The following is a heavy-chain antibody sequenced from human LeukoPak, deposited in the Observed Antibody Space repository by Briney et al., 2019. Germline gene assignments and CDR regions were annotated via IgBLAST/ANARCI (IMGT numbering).Heavy chain of an antibody. D-gene: IGHD3-3*01. J-gene: IGHJ4*02. CDR1: GYTFTGYY. CDR2: INPNSGGT. V-gene: IGHV1-2*02. Sequence: GASVKVSCKASGYTFTGYYMHWVRQAPGQGLEWMGWINPNSGGTNYAQKLQGRVTMTTDTSTSTAYMELRSLRSDDTAVYYCASLVPEDFWSGYSRAYYFDYWGQGTLVTVSS. CDR3: ASLVPEDFWSGYSRAYYFDY.